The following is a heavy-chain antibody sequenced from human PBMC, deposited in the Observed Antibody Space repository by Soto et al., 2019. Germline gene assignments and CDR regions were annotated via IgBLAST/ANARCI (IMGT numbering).Heavy chain of an antibody. J-gene: IGHJ4*02. CDR1: GFAFSSFS. CDR2: ITNSFSYI. D-gene: IGHD3-3*01. CDR3: ARRSENFWSGYPEAFDI. V-gene: IGHV3-21*01. Sequence: GGSLRLSCAASGFAFSSFSMSWVRQAPGSGLEWVAAITNSFSYIYYADSVKGRFTISRDIAKKSLYLEMNGLRVEDTAVYYCARRSENFWSGYPEAFDIWGQGTVVTVSS.